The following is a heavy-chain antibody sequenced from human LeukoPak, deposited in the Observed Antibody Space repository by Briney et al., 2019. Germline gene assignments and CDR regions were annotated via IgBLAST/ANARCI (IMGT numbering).Heavy chain of an antibody. CDR1: GFTFSSYW. CDR2: INSDGSST. J-gene: IGHJ4*02. D-gene: IGHD3-10*01. Sequence: GGSLRLSCAASGFTFSSYWMHWVRHAPGKGMVWVSRINSDGSSTSYADSVKGRFTISRDNAKNTLYLQMNSLRAEDTAVYYCASSPVLLWDWGQGTLVTVSS. V-gene: IGHV3-74*01. CDR3: ASSPVLLWD.